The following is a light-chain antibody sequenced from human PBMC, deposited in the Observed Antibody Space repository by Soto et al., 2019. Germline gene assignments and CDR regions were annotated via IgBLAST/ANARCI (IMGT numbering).Light chain of an antibody. CDR1: SSNIGAGYD. CDR2: GNS. CDR3: QSYDSSLSVRVV. Sequence: QSVLTQPPSVSGAPGQRVTISCTGSSSNIGAGYDVHWYQQLPGTAPKLLIYGNSNRPSGVPDRFSGSKSGTSASLAITGLQAEDEADYYCQSYDSSLSVRVVSGGGTKLTVL. J-gene: IGLJ2*01. V-gene: IGLV1-40*01.